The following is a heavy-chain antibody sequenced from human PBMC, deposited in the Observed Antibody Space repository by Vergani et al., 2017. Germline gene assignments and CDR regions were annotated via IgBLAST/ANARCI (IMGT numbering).Heavy chain of an antibody. CDR3: ARGPNWNFPDY. J-gene: IGHJ4*02. D-gene: IGHD1-1*01. V-gene: IGHV4-59*01. CDR2: IYYSGST. CDR1: GGSISSYY. Sequence: QVQLQESGPGLVKPSETLSLTCTVSGGSISSYYWSWIRQPPGKGLEWIGYIYYSGSTNYNPSLKSRVTISVDTSKNQFSLKLSSVTAADTAVYYCARGPNWNFPDYWGQGTLVTVSS.